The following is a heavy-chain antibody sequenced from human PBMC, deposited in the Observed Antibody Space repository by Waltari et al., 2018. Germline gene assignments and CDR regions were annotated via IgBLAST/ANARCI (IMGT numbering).Heavy chain of an antibody. CDR3: ARDIESQFGRWNAFDI. Sequence: EVQLVESGGGLVKPGGSLRLSCAASGFTFSSYSMNWVRKAPGKELEWGSSITSGSKYIDYAYSVKGRFTISRDNANNSLYLQMNSLRSEDTAVYYGARDIESQFGRWNAFDIWGQGTMVTVSS. CDR1: GFTFSSYS. V-gene: IGHV3-21*01. D-gene: IGHD3-16*01. CDR2: ITSGSKYI. J-gene: IGHJ3*02.